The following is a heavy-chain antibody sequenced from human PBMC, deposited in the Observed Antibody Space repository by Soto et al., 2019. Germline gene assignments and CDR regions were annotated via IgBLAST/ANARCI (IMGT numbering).Heavy chain of an antibody. V-gene: IGHV3-21*01. Sequence: ETLSLTCAASGFHFSSYRMSWVRRPPGKWLEWVSSINANSDYTYHADSMKRGLIISRANTNNSPFLQMNNPTADATALYFCTRVDGYTLPWDSWGQGXQVTV. J-gene: IGHJ5*01. CDR2: INANSDYT. CDR1: GFHFSSYR. D-gene: IGHD5-12*01. CDR3: TRVDGYTLPWDS.